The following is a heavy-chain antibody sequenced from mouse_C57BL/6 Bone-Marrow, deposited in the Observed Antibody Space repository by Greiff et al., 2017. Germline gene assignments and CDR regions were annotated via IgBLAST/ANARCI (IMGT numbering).Heavy chain of an antibody. Sequence: VQLQQSDAELVKPGASVKISCKVSGYTFTDHTLHWMKQRPEQGLEWIGYIYSRDGSTKYHEKFQGKATLTADKSSSTSYMQLNSLTSEDSAVYFCAIPGSSPNYWYFDVWGTGTTVTVSS. CDR3: AIPGSSPNYWYFDV. D-gene: IGHD1-1*01. CDR2: IYSRDGST. J-gene: IGHJ1*03. V-gene: IGHV1-78*01. CDR1: GYTFTDHT.